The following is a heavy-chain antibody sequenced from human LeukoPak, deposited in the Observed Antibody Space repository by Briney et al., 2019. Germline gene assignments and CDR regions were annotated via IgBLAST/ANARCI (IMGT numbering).Heavy chain of an antibody. V-gene: IGHV4-34*01. CDR2: INHSGST. CDR1: GGSFSGYY. Sequence: SETLSLTCAVYGGSFSGYYWSWIRQPPGKGLEWIGEINHSGSTNYNPSLKSRVTISVDTSKNQFSLKLSSVTAADTAVYYCAKTLSSGWYGIHFDYWGQGTLVTVSS. D-gene: IGHD6-19*01. J-gene: IGHJ4*02. CDR3: AKTLSSGWYGIHFDY.